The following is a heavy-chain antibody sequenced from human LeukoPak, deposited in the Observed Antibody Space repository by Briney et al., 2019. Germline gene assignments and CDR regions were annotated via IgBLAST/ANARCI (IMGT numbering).Heavy chain of an antibody. V-gene: IGHV3-23*01. CDR1: GFTFSRYA. J-gene: IGHJ4*02. D-gene: IGHD6-13*01. CDR3: AKVAVRLRRSSWYPPTRFDY. Sequence: GGSLRLSCAVSGFTFSRYAMSWVRQAPGKGLEWVSDISGSGGSTYYADSVKGRLTISRDNSKNTLYLQMNSMRAEDAAVYYCAKVAVRLRRSSWYPPTRFDYWGQGTLVTVSS. CDR2: ISGSGGST.